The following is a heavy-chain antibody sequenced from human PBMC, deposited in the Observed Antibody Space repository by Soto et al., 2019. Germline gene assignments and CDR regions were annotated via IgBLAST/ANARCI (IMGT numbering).Heavy chain of an antibody. Sequence: SETLSLTCTVSGGSISSYYWSWIRQPPGKGLEWIGYIYYSGSSNYNPSLKSRVTMSVDTAKNHFSLKLSSVTAADTAMYYCARDKIPGLWYNCGQGTLGTVSS. CDR3: ARDKIPGLWYN. D-gene: IGHD6-13*01. CDR2: IYYSGSS. J-gene: IGHJ4*02. CDR1: GGSISSYY. V-gene: IGHV4-59*12.